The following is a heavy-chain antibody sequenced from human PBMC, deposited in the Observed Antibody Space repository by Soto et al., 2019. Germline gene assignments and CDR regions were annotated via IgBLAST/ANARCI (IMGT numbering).Heavy chain of an antibody. J-gene: IGHJ4*02. Sequence: QVQLVESGGGVVQPGRSLRLSCAASGFTFSSYGMHWVRQAPGKGLEWVAVISYDGSNKYYADYVKGRFTISRDNSKNTLYLQMNSLRAEDTAVYYCAKDDILTGYYPSPPFDYWGQGTLVTVSS. D-gene: IGHD3-9*01. V-gene: IGHV3-30*18. CDR1: GFTFSSYG. CDR3: AKDDILTGYYPSPPFDY. CDR2: ISYDGSNK.